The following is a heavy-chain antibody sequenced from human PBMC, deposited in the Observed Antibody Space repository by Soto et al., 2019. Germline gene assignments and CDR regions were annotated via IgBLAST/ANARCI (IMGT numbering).Heavy chain of an antibody. Sequence: GGAPRHSLAAPGFTFRGYYMSWVRPGPGKGLEWVSYISSSGSTIYYADSVKGRFTISRDNAKNSLYLQMNSLRAEDTAVYYCATSSEYSGYVGGMDVWGQGTTVTVPS. J-gene: IGHJ6*02. D-gene: IGHD5-12*01. CDR3: ATSSEYSGYVGGMDV. CDR1: GFTFRGYY. CDR2: ISSSGSTI. V-gene: IGHV3-11*01.